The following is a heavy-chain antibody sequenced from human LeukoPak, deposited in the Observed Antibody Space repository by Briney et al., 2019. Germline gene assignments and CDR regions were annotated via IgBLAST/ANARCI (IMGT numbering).Heavy chain of an antibody. J-gene: IGHJ4*02. Sequence: GGSLRLSCTASGFTFSTFAMIWFHQAPGKGLEWASVIYNDGRTYYADSVKGRFIISKDISKNTLYLQMNNLRADDTAVYYCARESGYAVGDFWGRGTLLTVSS. CDR3: ARESGYAVGDF. V-gene: IGHV3-23*03. CDR2: IYNDGRT. D-gene: IGHD5-12*01. CDR1: GFTFSTFA.